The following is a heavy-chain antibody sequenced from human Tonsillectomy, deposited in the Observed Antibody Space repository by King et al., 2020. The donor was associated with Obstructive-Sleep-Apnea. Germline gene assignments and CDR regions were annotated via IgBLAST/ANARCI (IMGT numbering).Heavy chain of an antibody. CDR2: IYHSGST. J-gene: IGHJ5*02. V-gene: IGHV4-38-2*02. Sequence: QLQESGPGLVKPSETLSLTCTVSGYSISSGYYWGWIRQPPGKGLEWIGSIYHSGSTYYNPSLKSRVTISVDTSKNQFSLKLSSVTAADTAVYYCARAWRGVVVSDWFDPWGQGTLVTVSS. CDR1: GYSISSGYY. D-gene: IGHD2-15*01. CDR3: ARAWRGVVVSDWFDP.